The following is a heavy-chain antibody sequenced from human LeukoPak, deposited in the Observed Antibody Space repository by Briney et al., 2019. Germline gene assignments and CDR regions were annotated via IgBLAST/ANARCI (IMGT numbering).Heavy chain of an antibody. CDR1: GGSISSGSYY. V-gene: IGHV4-61*02. CDR3: ARARGGGSYRGYYFDY. J-gene: IGHJ4*02. Sequence: SQTLSLTCTVSGGSISSGSYYWSWIRQPAGKGLEWIGRIYTSGSTNYNPSLKSRVTISVDTSKNQFSLKLSSVTAADTAVYYCARARGGGSYRGYYFDYWGQGTQVTVSS. D-gene: IGHD1-26*01. CDR2: IYTSGST.